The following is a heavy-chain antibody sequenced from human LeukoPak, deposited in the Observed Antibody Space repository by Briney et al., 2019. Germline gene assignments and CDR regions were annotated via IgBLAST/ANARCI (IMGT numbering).Heavy chain of an antibody. CDR3: ATYKNWVAGDV. Sequence: GGSLRLSYAASGFTFKDYWMSWVRQAPGKGPEWVANINKEGNEEHFVDSVKGRFTVSRDNAKNSLFLQMNSLRVEDTAVYYCATYKNWVAGDVWGQGTTVSVSS. CDR1: GFTFKDYW. CDR2: INKEGNEE. J-gene: IGHJ6*02. V-gene: IGHV3-7*01. D-gene: IGHD7-27*01.